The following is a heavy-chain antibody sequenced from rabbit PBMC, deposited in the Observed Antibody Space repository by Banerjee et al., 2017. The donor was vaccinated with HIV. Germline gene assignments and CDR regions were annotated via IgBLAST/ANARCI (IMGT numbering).Heavy chain of an antibody. CDR1: GFSLGNNYV. J-gene: IGHJ3*01. CDR3: ARAAGRSVGYALDL. D-gene: IGHD8-1*01. Sequence: QSLQESGGGPFQPGGSLTLTCKASGFSLGNNYVMCWVRQAPGKGLEWIACIYTENSAYTWYASWAKGRFTISKTSSTTVDLKMTSLTAADTATYFCARAAGRSVGYALDLWGQGTLVTVS. V-gene: IGHV1S40*01. CDR2: IYTENSAYT.